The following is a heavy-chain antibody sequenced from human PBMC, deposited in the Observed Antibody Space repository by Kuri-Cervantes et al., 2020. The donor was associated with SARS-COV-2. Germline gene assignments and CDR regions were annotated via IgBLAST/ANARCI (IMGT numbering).Heavy chain of an antibody. J-gene: IGHJ5*02. CDR2: INHRGST. Sequence: GSLRLSCAVYGGSYSGYYWTWIRQPPGKGLEWIGEINHRGSTNYNPSLESRVTISVGAPKNQFSLRLSFVTAADTAIYYCARYLAARPGSGWFDPWGQGTLVTVSS. CDR3: ARYLAARPGSGWFDP. CDR1: GGSYSGYY. V-gene: IGHV4-34*01. D-gene: IGHD6-6*01.